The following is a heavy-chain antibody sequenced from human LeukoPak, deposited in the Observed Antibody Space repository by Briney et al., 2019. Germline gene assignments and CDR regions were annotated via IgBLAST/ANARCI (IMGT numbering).Heavy chain of an antibody. V-gene: IGHV3-53*01. CDR3: ARDLYYYGSGSDNFLYY. CDR1: GFTFDDYG. D-gene: IGHD3-10*01. Sequence: GGSLRLSCAASGFTFDDYGMSWVRQAPGQGLEWVSVINSGGSTHYADSVKGRFTISRDNSKNTLYLQMNSLRAEDTAVYYCARDLYYYGSGSDNFLYYWGQGTLVTVSS. J-gene: IGHJ4*02. CDR2: INSGGST.